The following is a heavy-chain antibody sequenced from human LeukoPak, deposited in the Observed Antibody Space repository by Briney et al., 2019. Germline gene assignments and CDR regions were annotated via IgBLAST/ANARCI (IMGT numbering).Heavy chain of an antibody. Sequence: SETLSLTCTVSGGSISSSSYYWGWIRQPPGKGLEWIGSIYYSGSTYYNPSLKSRVTISVDTSKNQFSLKLSSVTAADTAVYYCARDNHDLTFFDIWGRGTMVTVSS. V-gene: IGHV4-39*07. J-gene: IGHJ3*02. CDR1: GGSISSSSYY. CDR2: IYYSGST. CDR3: ARDNHDLTFFDI. D-gene: IGHD3-16*01.